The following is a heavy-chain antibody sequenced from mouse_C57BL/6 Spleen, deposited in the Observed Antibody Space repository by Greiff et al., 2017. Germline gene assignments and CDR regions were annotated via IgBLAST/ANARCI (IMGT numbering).Heavy chain of an antibody. CDR1: GFTFSSYG. J-gene: IGHJ2*01. CDR3: ARHEGLSYFFDY. D-gene: IGHD2-1*01. Sequence: EVQRVESGGDLVKPGGSLKLSCAASGFTFSSYGMSWVRQTPDKRLEWVATISSGGSYTYYPDSVKGRFTISRDNAKNTLYLQMSSLKSEDTAMYYCARHEGLSYFFDYWGQGTTLTVSS. CDR2: ISSGGSYT. V-gene: IGHV5-6*01.